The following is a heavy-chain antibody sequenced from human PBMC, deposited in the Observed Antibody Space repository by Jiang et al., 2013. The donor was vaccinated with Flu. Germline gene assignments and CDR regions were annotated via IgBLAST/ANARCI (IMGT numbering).Heavy chain of an antibody. Sequence: QVQLVESGGGVVQPGRSLRLSCAASGFTFSSYAMHWVRQAPGKGLEWVAVISYDGSNKYYADSVKGRFTISRDNSKNTLYLQMNSLRAEDTAVYYCARGPHYYDSSGYQYYFDYWGQGTLVTVSS. CDR3: ARGPHYYDSSGYQYYFDY. CDR1: GFTFSSYA. V-gene: IGHV3-30*04. D-gene: IGHD3-22*01. J-gene: IGHJ4*02. CDR2: ISYDGSNK.